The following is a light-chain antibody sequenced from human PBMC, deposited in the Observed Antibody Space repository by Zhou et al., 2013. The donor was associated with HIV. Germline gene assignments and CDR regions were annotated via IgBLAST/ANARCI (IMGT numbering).Light chain of an antibody. CDR2: DAS. Sequence: EVVMTQSPSTLSVSPGERVTLSCRASQNVFSNLAWYQQRPGQPPRLLIYDASTRATGVPVRFSGSGSGTEFTLSIANLQSEDVAVYYCQQYNRWPPLTFGGGTQVEIK. CDR1: QNVFSN. J-gene: IGKJ4*01. CDR3: QQYNRWPPLT. V-gene: IGKV3-15*01.